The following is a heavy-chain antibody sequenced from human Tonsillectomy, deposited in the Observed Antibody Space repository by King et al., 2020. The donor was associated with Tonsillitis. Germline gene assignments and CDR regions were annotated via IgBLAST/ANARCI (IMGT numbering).Heavy chain of an antibody. Sequence: VQLVESGAEVKKPGASVKVSCKASGYTFTSYDINWVRQATGQGLEWLGWMNPNSGNTGYEQKFQGRVTMTRNTSINTAYMELSSLRSEDTAVYYGSRARSGWHEKIDYWGQGTLVTVSS. CDR2: MNPNSGNT. J-gene: IGHJ4*02. D-gene: IGHD6-19*01. V-gene: IGHV1-8*02. CDR3: SRARSGWHEKIDY. CDR1: GYTFTSYD.